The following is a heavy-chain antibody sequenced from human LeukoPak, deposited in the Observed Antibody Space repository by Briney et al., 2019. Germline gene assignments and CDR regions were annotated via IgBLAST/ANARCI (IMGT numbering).Heavy chain of an antibody. CDR2: IWYDGSNK. CDR3: VRDWGMVRGDLDY. CDR1: GFTFRTYG. Sequence: PGGSLRLSCAASGFTFRTYGMHWVRQAPGKGLEWVAVIWYDGSNKYYADSVKGRFTISRDNSKNTLYLQMNSLRADDTAVYYCVRDWGMVRGDLDYWGQGTLVTVSS. J-gene: IGHJ4*02. V-gene: IGHV3-33*01. D-gene: IGHD3-10*01.